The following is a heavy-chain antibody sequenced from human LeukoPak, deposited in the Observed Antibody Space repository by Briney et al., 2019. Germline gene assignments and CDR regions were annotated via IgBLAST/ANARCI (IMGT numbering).Heavy chain of an antibody. CDR1: GYSFASYW. CDR2: IYPGDSDT. J-gene: IGHJ3*02. Sequence: GESLKISCKGSGYSFASYWIGWVRQMPGKGLGWMGIIYPGDSDTRYSPSFQGQVTISADKSISTAYLQWSSLKASDTAIYYCARRDYDSSNGAFDIWGQGTMVTVSS. CDR3: ARRDYDSSNGAFDI. V-gene: IGHV5-51*01. D-gene: IGHD3-22*01.